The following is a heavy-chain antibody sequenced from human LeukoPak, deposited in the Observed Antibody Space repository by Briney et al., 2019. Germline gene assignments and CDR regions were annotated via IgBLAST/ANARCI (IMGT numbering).Heavy chain of an antibody. CDR3: ARDVRWGTNAFDI. CDR2: IIPIFGTA. CDR1: GGTFSSYA. D-gene: IGHD4-23*01. Sequence: GASVKVSCKASGGTFSSYAISWVRQAPGQGLEWMGGIIPIFGTANYAQKFQGRVTITRDTSASTAYMELSSLRSEDTAVYYCARDVRWGTNAFDIWGQGTMVTVSS. V-gene: IGHV1-69*05. J-gene: IGHJ3*02.